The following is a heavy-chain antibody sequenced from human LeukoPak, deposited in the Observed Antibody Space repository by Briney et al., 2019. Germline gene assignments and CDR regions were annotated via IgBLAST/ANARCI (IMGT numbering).Heavy chain of an antibody. V-gene: IGHV3-64D*06. J-gene: IGHJ4*02. CDR2: ISSNGGST. Sequence: GGSLRLSCSASGFTFGSYAMHWVRQAPGKGLEYVSAISSNGGSTYYADSVKGRFTISRDNSKNTLYLQMSSLRAEDTAVYYCAKDIGITIGWWGQGTLVTVSS. D-gene: IGHD3-16*01. CDR3: AKDIGITIGW. CDR1: GFTFGSYA.